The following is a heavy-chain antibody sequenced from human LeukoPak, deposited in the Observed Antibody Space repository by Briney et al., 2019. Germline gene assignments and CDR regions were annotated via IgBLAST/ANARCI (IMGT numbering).Heavy chain of an antibody. J-gene: IGHJ4*02. V-gene: IGHV3-11*04. Sequence: LSLTCTVSGGSISSSSYYWGWIRQPPGKGLEWVSYISSSGSTIYYADSVKGRFTISRDNAKNSLYLQMNSLRAEDTAVYYCARDALLWFGELCWGQGTLVTVSS. CDR3: ARDALLWFGELC. CDR2: ISSSGSTI. CDR1: GGSISSSSYY. D-gene: IGHD3-10*01.